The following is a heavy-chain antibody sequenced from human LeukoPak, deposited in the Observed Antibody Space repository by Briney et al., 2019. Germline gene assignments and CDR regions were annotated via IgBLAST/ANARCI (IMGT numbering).Heavy chain of an antibody. J-gene: IGHJ4*02. CDR1: GGSISSYY. V-gene: IGHV4-4*07. D-gene: IGHD1-26*01. CDR2: IYTSGST. Sequence: PSETLSLTCTVSGGSISSYYWSWIRQPAGKGLEWIGRIYTSGSTNYNPSRKSRVTMSVDTSKNQFSLKLSAVTAADTAVYYCSRSTVGGKPSFGYLGQGTLVTVSS. CDR3: SRSTVGGKPSFGY.